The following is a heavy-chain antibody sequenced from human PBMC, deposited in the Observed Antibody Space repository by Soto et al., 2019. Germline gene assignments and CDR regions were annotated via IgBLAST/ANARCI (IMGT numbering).Heavy chain of an antibody. CDR1: CTSISRDH. J-gene: IGHJ4*02. Sequence: PSETLSLTCNVSCTSISRDHWSWIRKPPGRGLEWIGLIHSGGSVNRRPSFRSRATLSEEQSQNQFSMQLHSMPTANSAVYFCAGRRKINFLDFGGRGVFVSVSS. CDR2: IHSGGSV. V-gene: IGHV4-59*03. CDR3: AGRRKINFLDF. D-gene: IGHD2-2*03.